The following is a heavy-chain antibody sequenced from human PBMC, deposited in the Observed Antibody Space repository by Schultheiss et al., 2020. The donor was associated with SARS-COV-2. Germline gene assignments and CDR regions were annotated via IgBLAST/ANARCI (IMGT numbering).Heavy chain of an antibody. D-gene: IGHD2-2*01. J-gene: IGHJ6*02. CDR2: ISYTGSP. V-gene: IGHV4-38-2*01. CDR3: ASLGYCTSTFCHGDSYYYGMDV. Sequence: ETLSLTCAVSGYSISSGYYWGWIRQPPGKGLEWIGYISYTGSPNYNPSLKSRVTMSVVTSRNHLSLRLSSVTAADTAVYYCASLGYCTSTFCHGDSYYYGMDVWGQGTTVTVSS. CDR1: GYSISSGYY.